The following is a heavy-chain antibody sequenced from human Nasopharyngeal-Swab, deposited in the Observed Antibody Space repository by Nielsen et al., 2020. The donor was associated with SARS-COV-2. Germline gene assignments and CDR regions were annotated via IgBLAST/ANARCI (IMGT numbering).Heavy chain of an antibody. CDR2: IYSGGST. J-gene: IGHJ4*02. CDR1: GFTVSSNY. V-gene: IGHV3-53*05. Sequence: GESLKISCAASGFTVSSNYMSWVRQAPGKGLEWVSVIYSGGSTYYADSVKGRFTISRDNSKNTLYLQMNSRRAEDTAVYYCATRYSSSLGGNYWGQGTLVTVSS. CDR3: ATRYSSSLGGNY. D-gene: IGHD6-13*01.